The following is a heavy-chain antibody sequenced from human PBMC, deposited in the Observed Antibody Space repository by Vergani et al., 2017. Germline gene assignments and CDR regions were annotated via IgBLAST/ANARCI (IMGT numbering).Heavy chain of an antibody. Sequence: EVQLLESGGGLVQPGGSLRLSCAASGFTFSSYAMSWVRQAPGKGLEWVSAISGSGGSTYYADSVKGRFTISRDNAKNSLYLQMNSLRAEDTAVYYCARGRGSSTVTTFYYGMDVWGQGTTVTVSS. CDR1: GFTFSSYA. CDR2: ISGSGGST. CDR3: ARGRGSSTVTTFYYGMDV. D-gene: IGHD4-17*01. V-gene: IGHV3-23*01. J-gene: IGHJ6*02.